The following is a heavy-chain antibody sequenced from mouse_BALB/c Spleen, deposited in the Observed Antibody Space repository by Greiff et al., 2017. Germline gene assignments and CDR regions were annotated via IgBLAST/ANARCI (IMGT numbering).Heavy chain of an antibody. Sequence: EVHLVESGGGLVKPGGSLKLSCAASGFTFSSYAMSWVRQSPEKRLAWVAEISSGGSYTYYPDTVTGRFTISRDNAKNTLYLEMSSLRSEDTAMYYCARESYFDYWGQGTTLTVSS. CDR3: ARESYFDY. CDR2: ISSGGSYT. CDR1: GFTFSSYA. V-gene: IGHV5-9-4*01. J-gene: IGHJ2*01.